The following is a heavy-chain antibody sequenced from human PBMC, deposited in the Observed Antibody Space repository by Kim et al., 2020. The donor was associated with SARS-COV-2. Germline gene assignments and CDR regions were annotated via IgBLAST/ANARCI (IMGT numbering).Heavy chain of an antibody. CDR3: ARPVRGVIPAFGY. D-gene: IGHD3-10*01. J-gene: IGHJ4*02. V-gene: IGHV3-30*01. Sequence: AASVKGRFTNSRDNSKTTLYLQMNRLRAEDTAVYYCARPVRGVIPAFGYWGQGTLVTVSS.